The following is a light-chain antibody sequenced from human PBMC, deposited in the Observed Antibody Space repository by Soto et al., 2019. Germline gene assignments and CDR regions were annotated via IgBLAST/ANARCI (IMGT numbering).Light chain of an antibody. CDR3: QQYHNWPPIT. CDR1: QSVGSNY. J-gene: IGKJ5*01. Sequence: EIVLTQSPGTLSLSPGERATLSCRAIQSVGSNYLAWYEQKPGQAPRLLIYGASIRATGIPDRFSGSGSGTEFTLTISSLEPEDFAVYYCQQYHNWPPITFGQGTRLEIK. CDR2: GAS. V-gene: IGKV3-20*01.